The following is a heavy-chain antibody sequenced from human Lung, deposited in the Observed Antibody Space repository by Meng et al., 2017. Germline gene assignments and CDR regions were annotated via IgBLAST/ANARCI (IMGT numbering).Heavy chain of an antibody. J-gene: IGHJ4*02. CDR1: GFTFSSNS. D-gene: IGHD1-7*01. V-gene: IGHV3-21*01. CDR2: ISSSSSYI. CDR3: ARERGTSDY. Sequence: GEMVGTGGGRVKPGGSLGLSCAASGFTFSSNSMNWVRQAPGKGLEWVSSISSSSSYIYYADSVKGRFTISRDNAKNSLYLQMNSLRAEDTAVYYCARERGTSDYWGQGTLVTVSS.